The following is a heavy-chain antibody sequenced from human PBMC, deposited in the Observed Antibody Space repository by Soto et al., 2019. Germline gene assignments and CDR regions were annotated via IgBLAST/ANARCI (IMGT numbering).Heavy chain of an antibody. CDR3: AKDLSYSSGWYYAFDI. D-gene: IGHD6-19*01. Sequence: GGSLRLSCAASGFTFDDYAMHWVRQAPGKGLEWVSGISWNSGSIGYADSVKGRFTISRDNAKNSLYLQMNSLRAEDTALYYCAKDLSYSSGWYYAFDIWGQGTMVTVS. J-gene: IGHJ3*02. CDR1: GFTFDDYA. V-gene: IGHV3-9*01. CDR2: ISWNSGSI.